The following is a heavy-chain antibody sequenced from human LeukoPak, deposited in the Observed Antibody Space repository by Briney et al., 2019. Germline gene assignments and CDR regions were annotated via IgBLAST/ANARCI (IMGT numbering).Heavy chain of an antibody. CDR1: GFTFSSYA. CDR3: AFGVYDSSGNFDY. V-gene: IGHV3-30*04. Sequence: PGRSLRLSCAASGFTFSSYAMHWVRQAPGKGLEWVAVISYDGSNKYYADSVKGRFTISRDNSKNTLYLQMNSLRAEDTAVYYCAFGVYDSSGNFDYWGQGTLVTVSS. CDR2: ISYDGSNK. J-gene: IGHJ4*02. D-gene: IGHD3-22*01.